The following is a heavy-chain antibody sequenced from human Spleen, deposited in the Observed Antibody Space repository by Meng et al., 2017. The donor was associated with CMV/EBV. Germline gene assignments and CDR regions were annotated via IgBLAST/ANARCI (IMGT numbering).Heavy chain of an antibody. CDR3: AKHDFWSGYYTPPFDY. V-gene: IGHV3-23*01. CDR1: GFTFSKYV. D-gene: IGHD3-3*01. CDR2: ISGSAGTT. Sequence: SGFTFSKYVMSWVRQAPGKGLEWVSVISGSAGTTNYADSVRGRFTISRDNSKSTVYLQMNSLRAEDTAVYYCAKHDFWSGYYTPPFDYWGQGTLVTVSS. J-gene: IGHJ4*02.